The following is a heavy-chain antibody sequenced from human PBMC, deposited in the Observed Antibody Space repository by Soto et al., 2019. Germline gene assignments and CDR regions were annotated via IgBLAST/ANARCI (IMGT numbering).Heavy chain of an antibody. CDR1: GFSFRSYG. J-gene: IGHJ5*02. D-gene: IGHD1-26*01. Sequence: QVHLVESGGGVVQPGKSLRLSCEASGFSFRSYGLHWVRQAPGKGLEWIGLISYDGSNQFYADYVRGRFTISRDNSNNTLYLKTTSLRVEETAVYYCAKDLFSGGSYPTWFDPWGHGTLVTVSS. CDR3: AKDLFSGGSYPTWFDP. V-gene: IGHV3-30*18. CDR2: ISYDGSNQ.